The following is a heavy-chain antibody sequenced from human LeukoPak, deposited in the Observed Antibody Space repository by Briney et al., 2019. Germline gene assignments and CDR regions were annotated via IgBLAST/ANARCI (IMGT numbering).Heavy chain of an antibody. CDR2: ISASDGKT. CDR3: ARDPPCWGGSCQFTDTTLDY. CDR1: GYTFTNYG. D-gene: IGHD2-15*01. V-gene: IGHV1-18*04. Sequence: ASVKVSCKASGYTFTNYGITWVRQAPGQGLEWMGWISASDGKTKYSQELQGKVTMSTDTSTNTAYMELRSLRADDTAVYYCARDPPCWGGSCQFTDTTLDYWGQGTLVTVSS. J-gene: IGHJ4*02.